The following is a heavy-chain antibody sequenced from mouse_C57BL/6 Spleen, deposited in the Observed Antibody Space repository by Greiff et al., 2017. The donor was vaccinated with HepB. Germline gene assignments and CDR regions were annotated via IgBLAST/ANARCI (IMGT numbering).Heavy chain of an antibody. CDR1: GYTFTSYW. Sequence: QVQLQQSGAELVKPGASVKMSCKASGYTFTSYWITWVKQRPGQGLEWIGDIYPGSGSTNYNEKFKSKATLTVDTSSSTAYMQLSSLTSEDSAVYYCARGRDFPPYAMDYWGQGTSVTVSS. V-gene: IGHV1-55*01. CDR2: IYPGSGST. J-gene: IGHJ4*01. CDR3: ARGRDFPPYAMDY.